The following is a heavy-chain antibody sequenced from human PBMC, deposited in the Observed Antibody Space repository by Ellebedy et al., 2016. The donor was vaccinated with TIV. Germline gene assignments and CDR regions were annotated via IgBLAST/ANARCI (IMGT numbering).Heavy chain of an antibody. D-gene: IGHD5-12*01. J-gene: IGHJ4*02. V-gene: IGHV1-18*01. CDR3: ARAYSSGGKGVGF. CDR2: MNPYNGDT. Sequence: AASVKVSCKASGYTFTTYGICWVRQAPGHGPEWMGWMNPYNGDTKYAQKFQGRITMTTDTSTSTAYMELRSLRSDDTAVYFCARAYSSGGKGVGFWGQGTLVTVSS. CDR1: GYTFTTYG.